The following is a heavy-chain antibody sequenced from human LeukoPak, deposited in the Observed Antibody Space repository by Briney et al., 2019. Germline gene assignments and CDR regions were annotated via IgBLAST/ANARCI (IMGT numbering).Heavy chain of an antibody. V-gene: IGHV4-39*01. D-gene: IGHD1-26*01. CDR3: ARVGVFNWFDP. Sequence: SETLSLTCTVSGDSISSSPYYWGWIRQAPGKGLEWIGNIYYSGSTFYNPSLKSRVTISVDTSKNQFSLKLSSVTAAVTAVDYCARVGVFNWFDPWGQGTPVTVSS. J-gene: IGHJ5*02. CDR1: GDSISSSPYY. CDR2: IYYSGST.